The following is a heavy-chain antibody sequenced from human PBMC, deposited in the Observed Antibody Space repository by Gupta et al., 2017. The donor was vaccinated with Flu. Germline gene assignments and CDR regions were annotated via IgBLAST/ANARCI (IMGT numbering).Heavy chain of an antibody. CDR3: ASAYYGGYNCRYYYYMDV. CDR2: IRKKTFGGTT. Sequence: QAPEMGLEELGFIRKKTFGGTTESAPSVEGRFTISRDDSRNVANLQMIGLRVEDTSVYYCASAYYGGYNCRYYYYMDVWGTGTTVTVS. J-gene: IGHJ6*03. V-gene: IGHV3-49*02. D-gene: IGHD3-22*01.